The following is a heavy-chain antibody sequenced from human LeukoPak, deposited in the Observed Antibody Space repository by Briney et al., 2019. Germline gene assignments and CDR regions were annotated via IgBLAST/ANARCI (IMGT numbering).Heavy chain of an antibody. D-gene: IGHD5-24*01. J-gene: IGHJ4*02. V-gene: IGHV3-21*01. CDR2: ISSSISDM. CDR1: GFTFSSYS. CDR3: AKSGYNRFDY. Sequence: GGSLRLSCAASGFTFSSYSMNWVRQAPGKGLEWVSSISSSISDMYYADSMKGRFTISRDNAQNSLYLQMNSLRAEDTAVYYCAKSGYNRFDYWGQGTLVTVSS.